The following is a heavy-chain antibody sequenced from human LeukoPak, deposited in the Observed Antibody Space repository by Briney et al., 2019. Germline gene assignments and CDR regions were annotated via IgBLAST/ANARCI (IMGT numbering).Heavy chain of an antibody. V-gene: IGHV3-21*01. CDR3: ARDHGDYDYNFDY. Sequence: GGSLRLSCAASGFAFSSYSMNWVRQAPGKGLEWVSSITRSSSYRYYADSVKGRFTISRDNAKNSLYLHMNSLRAEDTAVYYCARDHGDYDYNFDYWGQGTLVTVSS. D-gene: IGHD5-12*01. CDR2: ITRSSSYR. J-gene: IGHJ4*02. CDR1: GFAFSSYS.